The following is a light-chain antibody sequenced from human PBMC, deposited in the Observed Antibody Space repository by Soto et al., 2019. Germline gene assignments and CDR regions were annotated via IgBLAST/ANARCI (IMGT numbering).Light chain of an antibody. V-gene: IGLV2-23*01. Sequence: QSALTQPASVSGSPGQSITISCTGTSSDVGSSNLVSWYQQYPGKAPKLIIYEGSRRPSGVSGRFSGSKSGNTASLTISGLQAEDEADYYCCSFASSSTFYVFGTVTKLTVL. CDR2: EGS. J-gene: IGLJ1*01. CDR1: SSDVGSSNL. CDR3: CSFASSSTFYV.